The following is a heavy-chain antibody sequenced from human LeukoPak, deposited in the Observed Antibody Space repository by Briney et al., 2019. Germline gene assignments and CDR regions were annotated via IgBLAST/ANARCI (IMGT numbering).Heavy chain of an antibody. CDR2: IHNSGTS. V-gene: IGHV4-59*08. Sequence: PSETLSLTCTVSDDSISDYYRGWIRQPPGKGLEWIGYIHNSGTSTYNLSLKSRVTISVDTSKNQFSLKLTSVTAADTAVYYCARHYTGDLPLIGFDPWGQGTLVTVSS. D-gene: IGHD2/OR15-2a*01. CDR1: DDSISDYY. J-gene: IGHJ5*02. CDR3: ARHYTGDLPLIGFDP.